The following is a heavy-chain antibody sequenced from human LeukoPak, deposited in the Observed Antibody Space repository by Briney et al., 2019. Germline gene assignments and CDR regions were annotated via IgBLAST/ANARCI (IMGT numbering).Heavy chain of an antibody. D-gene: IGHD1-26*01. J-gene: IGHJ4*02. CDR1: GFTFSSYW. CDR3: AREAGRGFDY. CDR2: IKQDGSEK. Sequence: PGGSLTLSCAASGFTFSSYWMSWVRQAPGKGLEWVANIKQDGSEKFYVDSVKGRFTISRDNAKNSLYLQMNSLRAEDTAVYYYAREAGRGFDYWGQGTLVTVSS. V-gene: IGHV3-7*01.